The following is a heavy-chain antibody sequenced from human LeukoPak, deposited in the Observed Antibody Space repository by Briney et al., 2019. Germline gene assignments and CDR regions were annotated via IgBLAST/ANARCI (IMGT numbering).Heavy chain of an antibody. J-gene: IGHJ4*02. CDR2: IKQDGSEK. CDR3: ARASGDYVWGSYRLRYFDY. V-gene: IGHV3-7*01. CDR1: GFTFSSYW. Sequence: QTGGSLRLSCAASGFTFSSYWMSWVRQAPGKGLEWVANIKQDGSEKYYVDSVKGRFTISRDNAKNSLYLQMNSLRAEDTAVYYCARASGDYVWGSYRLRYFDYWGQGTLVTVSS. D-gene: IGHD3-16*02.